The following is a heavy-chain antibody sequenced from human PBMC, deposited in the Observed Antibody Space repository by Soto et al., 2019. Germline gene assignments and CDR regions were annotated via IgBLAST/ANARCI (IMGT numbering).Heavy chain of an antibody. CDR2: IIPIFGTA. V-gene: IGHV1-69*13. CDR1: GCTFSSYA. CDR3: ARGVGYCSSTSCYLSYYYYGMDV. Sequence: SVKVSCKASGCTFSSYAISCVRQAPGQVLEWMGGIIPIFGTANYAQKFQGRVTITADESTSTAYMELSSLRSEDTAVYYCARGVGYCSSTSCYLSYYYYGMDVWGQGTTVTVSS. J-gene: IGHJ6*02. D-gene: IGHD2-2*01.